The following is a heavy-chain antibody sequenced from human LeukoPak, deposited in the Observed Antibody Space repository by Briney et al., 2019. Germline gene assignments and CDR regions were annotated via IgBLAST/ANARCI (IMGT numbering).Heavy chain of an antibody. D-gene: IGHD6-13*01. CDR2: INWNSGSV. CDR3: AKGSGYSRGGIDY. Sequence: GGSLRLSCAASGFTFDDYAMSWVRQAPGKGLEWISNINWNSGSVGYADSVKGRFTISRDNAKNSLYLQMNSLRAEDTALYYCAKGSGYSRGGIDYWGQGTLVTVSS. J-gene: IGHJ4*02. V-gene: IGHV3-9*01. CDR1: GFTFDDYA.